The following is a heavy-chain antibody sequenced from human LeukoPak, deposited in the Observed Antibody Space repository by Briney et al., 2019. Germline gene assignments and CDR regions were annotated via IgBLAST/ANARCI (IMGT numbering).Heavy chain of an antibody. CDR3: ARDGDWTTVSMWSRYYYYYGMAG. CDR2: ISSSSSYI. CDR1: GFTPSRYM. Sequence: PGGSPRDSFAAPGFTPSRYMKNMVRQAPGKGLEWVSSISSSSSYIYYADSVKGRFTISRDNAKNSLYLQMNSLLAEDTAEFYCARDGDWTTVSMWSRYYYYYGMAGLLRGTTVSVSS. D-gene: IGHD4-17*01. V-gene: IGHV3-21*01. J-gene: IGHJ6*01.